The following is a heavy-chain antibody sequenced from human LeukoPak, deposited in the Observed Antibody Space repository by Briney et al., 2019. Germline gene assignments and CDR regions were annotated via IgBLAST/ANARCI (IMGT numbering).Heavy chain of an antibody. CDR1: GGSISSSSYY. D-gene: IGHD2-2*01. J-gene: IGHJ6*03. CDR3: ARHRVYCSSTSCYTGPYYYYMDV. CDR2: IYYSGST. Sequence: SETLSLTCTVSGGSISSSSYYWGWIRQPPGKGLEWIGSIYYSGSTYYNPSLKSRVTISVDTSKNQFSLKLSSVTAADTAVYYCARHRVYCSSTSCYTGPYYYYMDVWGKGTTVTISS. V-gene: IGHV4-39*01.